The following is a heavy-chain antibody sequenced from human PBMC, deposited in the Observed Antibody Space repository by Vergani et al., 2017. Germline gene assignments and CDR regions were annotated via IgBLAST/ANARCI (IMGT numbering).Heavy chain of an antibody. D-gene: IGHD3-22*01. Sequence: QVQLVQSGAEVKKPGSSVKVSCKASGGTFSSYAISWVRQAPGQGLEWMGRIIPIFGTANYAQKFQGRVTITADESTSTAYMELSSLRSEDTAVYYCASPVYYYDSSGYHYYFDYWGQGTRVTVSS. J-gene: IGHJ4*02. CDR3: ASPVYYYDSSGYHYYFDY. V-gene: IGHV1-69*13. CDR2: IIPIFGTA. CDR1: GGTFSSYA.